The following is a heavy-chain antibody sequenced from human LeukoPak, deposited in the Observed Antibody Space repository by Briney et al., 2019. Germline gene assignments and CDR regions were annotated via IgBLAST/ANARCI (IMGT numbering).Heavy chain of an antibody. CDR1: GGSISSGGYS. J-gene: IGHJ4*02. D-gene: IGHD4-17*01. V-gene: IGHV4-30-2*01. Sequence: SQTLSLTCAVSGGSISSGGYSWSWIRQPPGKGLEWIGYIYHSGSTYYNPSLKSRVTISVDRSKNQFSLKLSSVTAADTAVYYCAGSGYGDYPLNYWGQGTLVTVSS. CDR3: AGSGYGDYPLNY. CDR2: IYHSGST.